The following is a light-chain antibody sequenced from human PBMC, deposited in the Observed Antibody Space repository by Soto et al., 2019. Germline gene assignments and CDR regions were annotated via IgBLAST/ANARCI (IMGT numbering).Light chain of an antibody. CDR3: LQYGRSPKA. V-gene: IGKV3-20*01. J-gene: IGKJ1*01. Sequence: EIVLTQSPGTLSLSPGERATLSCRASQSVISNYLAWYQQKPGLAPRLLIYGVSIRATGIPDRFSGSGSGTDFTLTISRLEPEDFAVYYCLQYGRSPKAFGQATKVDIK. CDR1: QSVISNY. CDR2: GVS.